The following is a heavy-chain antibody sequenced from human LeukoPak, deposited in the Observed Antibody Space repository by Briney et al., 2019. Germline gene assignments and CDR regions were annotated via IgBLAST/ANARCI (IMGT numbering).Heavy chain of an antibody. D-gene: IGHD3-22*01. CDR1: GFTFSDYY. Sequence: GGSLRLSCAASGFTFSDYYMSWIRQAPGKGLEWVSYISSGSTIYYADSVKGRFTISRDNAKNSLYLQMNSLRAEDTAVYYCARGRYYDSSGYAIDYWGQGTLVTVSS. J-gene: IGHJ4*02. CDR3: ARGRYYDSSGYAIDY. V-gene: IGHV3-11*01. CDR2: ISSGSTI.